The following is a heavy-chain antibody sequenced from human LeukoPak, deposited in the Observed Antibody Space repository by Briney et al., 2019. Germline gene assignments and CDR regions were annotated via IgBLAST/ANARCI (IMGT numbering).Heavy chain of an antibody. D-gene: IGHD3-10*01. V-gene: IGHV3-23*01. CDR3: AAYYYDSGTSSRGGFDY. CDR2: IGSDGRTT. J-gene: IGHJ4*02. CDR1: GFTFSSYV. Sequence: GGSPRLSCAVSGFTFSSYVMSWVRQAPGKGLVWVSVIGSDGRTTSYADSVKGRFTTSRDNSKNTVYLKMDSLRPEDTAVYYCAAYYYDSGTSSRGGFDYWGQGAQVTVSS.